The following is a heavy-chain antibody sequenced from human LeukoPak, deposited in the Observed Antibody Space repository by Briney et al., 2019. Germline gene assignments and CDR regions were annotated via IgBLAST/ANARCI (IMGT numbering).Heavy chain of an antibody. J-gene: IGHJ4*02. CDR1: GFTFSSYS. Sequence: GGSLRLSCAASGFTFSSYSMNWVRQAPGKGLEWVSYISSSSSTIYYADSVKGRFTISRDNAKNSLYLQMNSLRAEDTAVYYCAKDLEDCSGGSCYPPADYWGQGTLVTVSS. D-gene: IGHD2-15*01. V-gene: IGHV3-48*01. CDR3: AKDLEDCSGGSCYPPADY. CDR2: ISSSSSTI.